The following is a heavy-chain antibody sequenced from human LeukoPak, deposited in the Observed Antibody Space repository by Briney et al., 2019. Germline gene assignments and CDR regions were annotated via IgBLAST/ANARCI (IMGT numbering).Heavy chain of an antibody. J-gene: IGHJ4*02. V-gene: IGHV1-2*02. Sequence: GASVKVSCKASGYTFTVYYMHWVRQAPGQGLEWMGWINPNSGGTNYAQKFQGRVTMTRDTSISTAYMELSSLRSEDTAVYYCASSHDIASPAQLLDYWGQGTLVTVSS. D-gene: IGHD2-2*01. CDR1: GYTFTVYY. CDR2: INPNSGGT. CDR3: ASSHDIASPAQLLDY.